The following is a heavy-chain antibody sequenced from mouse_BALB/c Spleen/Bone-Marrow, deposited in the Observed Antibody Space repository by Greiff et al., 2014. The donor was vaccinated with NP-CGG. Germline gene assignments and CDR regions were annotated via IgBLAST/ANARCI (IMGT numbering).Heavy chain of an antibody. J-gene: IGHJ4*01. CDR3: SRNSSYYPYKDAMDY. CDR2: FCHGGGTT. Sequence: EVQGQQSGAGLVKPGGSLKLSCAASGFAFSSYYMPWVRQTPEKRLEWVGYFCHGGGTTYYSNTVKGQFTISRANAKNTLYLQMSSLRSKETAVYYCSRNSSYYPYKDAMDYWGQGTSVTVSS. V-gene: IGHV5-12-1*01. D-gene: IGHD2-12*01. CDR1: GFAFSSYY.